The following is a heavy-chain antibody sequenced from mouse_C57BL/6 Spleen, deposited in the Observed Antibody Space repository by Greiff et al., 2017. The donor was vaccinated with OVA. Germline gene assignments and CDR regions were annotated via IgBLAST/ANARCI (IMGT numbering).Heavy chain of an antibody. CDR1: GISITTGNYR. CDR3: AREGYDGYWYFDV. V-gene: IGHV3-5*01. D-gene: IGHD2-3*01. Sequence: DVQLQESGPGLVKPSQTVFLTCTVTGISITTGNYRWSWIRQFPGNKLEWIGYIYYSGTITYNPSLTSRTTITRDTPKNQFFLEMNSLTAEDTATYYCAREGYDGYWYFDVWGTGTTVTVSS. CDR2: IYYSGTI. J-gene: IGHJ1*03.